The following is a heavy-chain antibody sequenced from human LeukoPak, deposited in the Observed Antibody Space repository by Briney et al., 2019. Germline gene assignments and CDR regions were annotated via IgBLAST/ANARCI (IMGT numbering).Heavy chain of an antibody. V-gene: IGHV4-38-2*01. Sequence: SETLSLTCAVSGYSISSGYYWGWIRQPPGKGLEWIGRIYHSGSTYYNPSLKSRVTISVDTSKNQFSLKLSSVTAADTAVYYCARHLTADLPAAMGVDYWGQGTLVTVSS. D-gene: IGHD2-2*01. CDR2: IYHSGST. CDR1: GYSISSGYY. J-gene: IGHJ4*02. CDR3: ARHLTADLPAAMGVDY.